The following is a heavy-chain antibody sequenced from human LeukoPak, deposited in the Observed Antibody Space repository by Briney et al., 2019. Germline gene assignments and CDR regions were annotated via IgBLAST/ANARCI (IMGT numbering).Heavy chain of an antibody. CDR3: AKDATTTVPYSFDY. J-gene: IGHJ4*02. CDR1: GFTFSSYG. V-gene: IGHV3-30*02. Sequence: GGSLRLSCAASGFTFSSYGMHWVRQAPGKGLEWVAFIRYDGNNKYYADSVKGRLTISRDNSKNTVYLQMNSLRPEDTAVYYCAKDATTTVPYSFDYWGQGTLVTVSP. D-gene: IGHD4-17*01. CDR2: IRYDGNNK.